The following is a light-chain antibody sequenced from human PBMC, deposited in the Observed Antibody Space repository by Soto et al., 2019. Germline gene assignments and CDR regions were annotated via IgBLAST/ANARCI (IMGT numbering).Light chain of an antibody. CDR1: SSDVGGYNY. CDR3: SSYTSSSTLV. V-gene: IGLV2-14*01. CDR2: DVS. J-gene: IGLJ2*01. Sequence: QSALTQPASVSGSPGQSITISCTGTSSDVGGYNYVSWYQQHPGKAPKLMIYDVSNRPSGVSNRFSRSKSGNTASLTISGLQAEDEADYYCSSYTSSSTLVFGGGTKLTVL.